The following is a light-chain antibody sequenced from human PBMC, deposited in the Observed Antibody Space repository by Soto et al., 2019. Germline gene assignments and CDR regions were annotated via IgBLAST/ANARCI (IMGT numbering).Light chain of an antibody. V-gene: IGKV3-15*01. CDR3: QQSNNWPPLT. J-gene: IGKJ4*01. CDR2: GAS. CDR1: QSVSSN. Sequence: EIVLTQSPGTLSLSPGERATFSCRASQSVSSNYLAWYQQKPGQAHRLLIYGASTRATGIPARFSGSGSGTEFTLTISSLQSEDFAIYYCQQSNNWPPLTFGGGTKVDIK.